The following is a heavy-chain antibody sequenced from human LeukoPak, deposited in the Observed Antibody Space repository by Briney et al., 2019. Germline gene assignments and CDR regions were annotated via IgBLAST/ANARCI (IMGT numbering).Heavy chain of an antibody. CDR2: ISSSGSTI. V-gene: IGHV3-48*03. D-gene: IGHD1-26*01. Sequence: GRSLRLSCAASGFTFSSYEMNWVRQAPGKGLEWVSYISSSGSTIYYADSVKGRFTISRDNAKNSLYLQMHSLRAEDTAVYYCARDPYSGSYGDYYYYYMDVWGKGTTVTISS. J-gene: IGHJ6*03. CDR3: ARDPYSGSYGDYYYYYMDV. CDR1: GFTFSSYE.